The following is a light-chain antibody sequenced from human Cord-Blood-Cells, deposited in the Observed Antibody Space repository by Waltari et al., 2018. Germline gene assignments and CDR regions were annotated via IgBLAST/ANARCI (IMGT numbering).Light chain of an antibody. CDR3: QSYDSSLSGV. J-gene: IGLJ1*01. Sequence: QSVLTQPPSVSGAPGQRVTISCTGSSSNIGAGYDVHWYQQLPGPAPKLPRNGNSKWPSGVPERCTGSKSADADALAITGHQAEDEADYDCQSYDSSLSGVVGTGTKVTVL. CDR2: GNS. CDR1: SSNIGAGYD. V-gene: IGLV1-40*01.